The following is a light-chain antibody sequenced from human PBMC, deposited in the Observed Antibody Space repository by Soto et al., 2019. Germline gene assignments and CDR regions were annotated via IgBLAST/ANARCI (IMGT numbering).Light chain of an antibody. CDR1: SSDFGTYNL. CDR3: CSYAGSNVYV. CDR2: EGT. V-gene: IGLV2-23*01. J-gene: IGLJ1*01. Sequence: QSVLTQPASLSGSPGQSITISCTGTSSDFGTYNLVSWCQHHPAKAPKLMIYEGTKRPSGVSDRFSGSRSGNTASLTISGLQAEDEADYYCCSYAGSNVYVFGTGTKVTVL.